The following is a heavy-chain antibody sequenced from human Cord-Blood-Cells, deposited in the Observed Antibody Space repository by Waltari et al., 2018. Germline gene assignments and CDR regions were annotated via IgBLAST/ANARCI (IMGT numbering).Heavy chain of an antibody. J-gene: IGHJ6*02. CDR1: GGSFSGYY. Sequence: QVQLQQWGAGLLKPSETLSLTCAVYGGSFSGYYWSWIRQPPGKGLEWIGEINHSGSTNYNPSLKSRVTISVDTSKNQCSLKLSSVTAADTAVYYCARGRDYGGNVCYGMDVWGQGTTVTVSS. CDR3: ARGRDYGGNVCYGMDV. V-gene: IGHV4-34*01. CDR2: INHSGST. D-gene: IGHD4-17*01.